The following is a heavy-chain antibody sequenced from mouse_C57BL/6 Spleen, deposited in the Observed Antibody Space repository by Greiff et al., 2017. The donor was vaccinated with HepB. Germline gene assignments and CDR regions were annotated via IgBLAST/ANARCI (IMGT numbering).Heavy chain of an antibody. Sequence: VQLQQSGPELVKPGASVKISCKASGYTFTDYYMNWVKQSHGKSLEWIGDINPNNGGTSYNQKFKGKATLTVDKSSSTAYMELRSLTSEDSAVYYCGRRDYFDYWGQGTTLTVSS. CDR1: GYTFTDYY. CDR2: INPNNGGT. J-gene: IGHJ2*01. CDR3: GRRDYFDY. V-gene: IGHV1-26*01.